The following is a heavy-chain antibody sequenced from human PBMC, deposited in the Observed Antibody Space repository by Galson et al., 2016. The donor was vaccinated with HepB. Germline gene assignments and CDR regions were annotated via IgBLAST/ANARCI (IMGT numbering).Heavy chain of an antibody. CDR2: IWNDGKNK. CDR1: GFTFSNYG. J-gene: IGHJ6*02. V-gene: IGHV3-33*01. D-gene: IGHD6-19*01. Sequence: SLRLSCAASGFTFSNYGIHWVRQAPGKGLEWVAVIWNDGKNKQYADSVKGRFTISRDNSRDTLFLLMTSLRAEDTAVYYCARDPGGCSGYGMDFWGQGTTVTVAS. CDR3: ARDPGGCSGYGMDF.